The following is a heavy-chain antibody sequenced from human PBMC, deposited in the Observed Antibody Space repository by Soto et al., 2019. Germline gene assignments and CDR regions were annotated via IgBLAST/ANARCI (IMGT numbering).Heavy chain of an antibody. J-gene: IGHJ5*02. CDR3: ARLGLSIAVNWFDP. D-gene: IGHD6-19*01. V-gene: IGHV1-18*04. CDR2: ISAYNGNT. CDR1: GYTFTSYG. Sequence: ASVKVSCKASGYTFTSYGISWARQAPGQGLEWMGWISAYNGNTNYAQKLQGRVTMTTDTSTSTAYMELRSLRSDDTAVYYCARLGLSIAVNWFDPWGQGTLVTVSS.